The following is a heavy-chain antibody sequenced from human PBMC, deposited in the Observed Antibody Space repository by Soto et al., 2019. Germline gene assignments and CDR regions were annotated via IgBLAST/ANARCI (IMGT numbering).Heavy chain of an antibody. CDR1: GGSISSSSYY. CDR3: ARRARWLRFLEWLPFDY. Sequence: QLQLQESGPGLVKPSETLSLTCTVSGGSISSSSYYWGWIRRPQGKGLGGFGSIYYSGGTYYNRPLRSRVTISGDTSKNQFSLKLSSVTAADTAVYYCARRARWLRFLEWLPFDYWGQGTLVTVSS. V-gene: IGHV4-39*01. CDR2: IYYSGGT. J-gene: IGHJ4*02. D-gene: IGHD3-3*01.